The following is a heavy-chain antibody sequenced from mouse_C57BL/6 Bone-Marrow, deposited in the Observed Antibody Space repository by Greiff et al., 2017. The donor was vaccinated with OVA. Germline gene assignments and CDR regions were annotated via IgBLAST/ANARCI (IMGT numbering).Heavy chain of an antibody. Sequence: VQLQQPGAELVKPGASVKMSCKASGYTFTSYWITWVKQRPGQGLEWIGDIYPGSGSTNYNEKFKSKATLTVDTSSSTAYMQLSSLTSEDAAVYYCARWGDYDAMDYWGQGTSVTVSS. CDR3: ARWGDYDAMDY. CDR2: IYPGSGST. CDR1: GYTFTSYW. V-gene: IGHV1-55*01. J-gene: IGHJ4*01.